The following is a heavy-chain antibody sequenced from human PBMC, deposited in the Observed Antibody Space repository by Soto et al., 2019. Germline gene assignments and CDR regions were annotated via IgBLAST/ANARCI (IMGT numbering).Heavy chain of an antibody. D-gene: IGHD1-1*01. Sequence: PGGSLRLSCAASGFTFSSYSMNWVRQAPGKGLEWVSSISSSSYIYYADSVKGRFTISRDNAKNSLYLQMNSLRAEDTAVYYCARQLYYYYYGMDVWGQGTTVTVSS. V-gene: IGHV3-21*01. J-gene: IGHJ6*02. CDR1: GFTFSSYS. CDR2: ISSSSYI. CDR3: ARQLYYYYYGMDV.